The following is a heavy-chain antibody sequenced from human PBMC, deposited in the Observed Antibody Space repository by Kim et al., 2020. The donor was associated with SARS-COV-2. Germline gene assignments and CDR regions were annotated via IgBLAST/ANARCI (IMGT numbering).Heavy chain of an antibody. D-gene: IGHD3-16*02. CDR3: ARVDVWGSYRYDY. V-gene: IGHV1-46*01. Sequence: YAPKFQGRVTMTRDTSASTVYMELSSLRSEDTAVYYCARVDVWGSYRYDYWGQGTLVTVSS. J-gene: IGHJ4*02.